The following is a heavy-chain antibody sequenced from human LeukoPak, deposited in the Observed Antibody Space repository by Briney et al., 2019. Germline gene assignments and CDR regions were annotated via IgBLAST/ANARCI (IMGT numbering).Heavy chain of an antibody. V-gene: IGHV3-30*03. Sequence: GGSLRLSCAASGFTFSSYSMNWVRQAPGKGLEWVAVISYDGSNKYYADSVKGRFTISGDNSKNTLYLQMNSLRADDTAVYYCDSYWGQGTLVTVSS. CDR3: DSY. J-gene: IGHJ4*02. CDR1: GFTFSSYS. CDR2: ISYDGSNK.